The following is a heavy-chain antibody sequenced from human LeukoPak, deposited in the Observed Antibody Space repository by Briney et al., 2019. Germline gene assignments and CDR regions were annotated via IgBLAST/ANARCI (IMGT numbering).Heavy chain of an antibody. D-gene: IGHD2/OR15-2a*01. J-gene: IGHJ4*02. V-gene: IGHV3-48*03. Sequence: PGGSLRLSCAASGFTFSSYEMNWVRQAPGKGREWVSYISSSGSTIYYADSVKGRFTISRDNAKNSLYLQMNSLRAEDTAVYYCARGKLCADYWGQATLVTVSS. CDR3: ARGKLCADY. CDR1: GFTFSSYE. CDR2: ISSSGSTI.